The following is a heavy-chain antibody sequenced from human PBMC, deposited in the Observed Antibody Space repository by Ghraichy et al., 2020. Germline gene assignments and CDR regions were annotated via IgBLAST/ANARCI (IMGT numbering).Heavy chain of an antibody. CDR1: GDPFRSYA. Sequence: SVKVSCKASGDPFRSYAISWVRQAPGQGLEWMGGIIPIFGTANYAQKFQGRVTITADESTSTAYMELSSLRSEDTAVYYCARRRRSDYWGQGTLVTVAS. D-gene: IGHD4-17*01. J-gene: IGHJ4*02. V-gene: IGHV1-69*13. CDR3: ARRRRSDY. CDR2: IIPIFGTA.